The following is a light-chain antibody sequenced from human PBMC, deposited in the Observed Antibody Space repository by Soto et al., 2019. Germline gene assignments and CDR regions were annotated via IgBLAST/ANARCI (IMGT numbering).Light chain of an antibody. CDR1: SGSIGSSY. Sequence: NFMLTQPHSVSESPGKTVTISCTRSSGSIGSSYVQWYQQRPVSSPTTVIFEDNQRPTGVPVRFSGSIDSSSNSASLVISGLRTEDEADYYCQSYDTSNPLVFGGGTKLTVL. CDR3: QSYDTSNPLV. V-gene: IGLV6-57*01. J-gene: IGLJ3*02. CDR2: EDN.